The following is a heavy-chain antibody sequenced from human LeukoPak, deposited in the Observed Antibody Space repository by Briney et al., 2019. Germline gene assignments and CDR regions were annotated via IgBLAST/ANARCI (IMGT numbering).Heavy chain of an antibody. J-gene: IGHJ4*02. CDR1: GFSLNTTKMC. Sequence: SGPTLVNPTQTLTLTCSFSGFSLNTTKMCVGWIRQPPGKALEWLARIDWDDDKYYNTSLKARLTISKDTSKNQVVLSMTNVDPVDTATYYCARISMLRGGESDYWGQGILVTVSS. V-gene: IGHV2-70*11. D-gene: IGHD3-16*01. CDR2: IDWDDDK. CDR3: ARISMLRGGESDY.